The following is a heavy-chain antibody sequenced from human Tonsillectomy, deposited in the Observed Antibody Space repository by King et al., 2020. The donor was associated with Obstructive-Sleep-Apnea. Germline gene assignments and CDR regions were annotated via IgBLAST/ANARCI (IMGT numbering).Heavy chain of an antibody. D-gene: IGHD3-22*01. J-gene: IGHJ4*02. CDR1: GFTFSGSA. CDR2: IRSKANSYAT. V-gene: IGHV3-73*01. CDR3: TSSDTYYYDSGGYYLNY. Sequence: VQLVQSGGGLVQPGGSLKLSCAASGFTFSGSAMHWVRQASGKGLEWVGRIRSKANSYATAYAASVEGRFTISRDDSKNTAYLQMNSLKTEDTAVYFCTSSDTYYYDSGGYYLNYWGQGTLVTVSS.